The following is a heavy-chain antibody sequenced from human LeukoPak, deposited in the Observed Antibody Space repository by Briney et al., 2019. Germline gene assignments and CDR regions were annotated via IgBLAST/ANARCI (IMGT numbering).Heavy chain of an antibody. J-gene: IGHJ4*02. CDR2: IKSKTDGGTT. CDR3: IPYYDSSGYRQYYFDY. D-gene: IGHD3-22*01. V-gene: IGHV3-15*01. Sequence: GGSLRLSCAASGFTFSSAWMSWVRQAPGKGLEWVGRIKSKTDGGTTDYAAPVKGRFAISRDDSKNTLYLQMNSLKTEDTAVYYCIPYYDSSGYRQYYFDYWGQGTLVTVSS. CDR1: GFTFSSAW.